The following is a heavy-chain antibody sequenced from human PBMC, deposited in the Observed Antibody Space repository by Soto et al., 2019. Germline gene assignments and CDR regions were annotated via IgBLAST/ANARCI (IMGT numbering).Heavy chain of an antibody. Sequence: EVQLVESGGGLVKPGGSLRLSCAASGFTFSSYSMNWVRQAPGKGLEWVSSISSSSSYIYYADSVKGRFTISRDNAKNSLYLQMNSLRAEDTAVYYCARGHIPSGYYYYYYGMDVWGQGTTFTVSS. CDR1: GFTFSSYS. J-gene: IGHJ6*02. V-gene: IGHV3-21*01. CDR2: ISSSSSYI. CDR3: ARGHIPSGYYYYYYGMDV. D-gene: IGHD2-2*02.